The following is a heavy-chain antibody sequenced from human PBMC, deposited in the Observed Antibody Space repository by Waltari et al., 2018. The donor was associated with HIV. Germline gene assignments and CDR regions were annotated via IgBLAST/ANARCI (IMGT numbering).Heavy chain of an antibody. V-gene: IGHV4-38-2*02. CDR2: ISHFGST. CDR1: GSSISSAYN. J-gene: IGHJ4*02. CDR3: ARDPALTRVTGYDF. D-gene: IGHD4-17*01. Sequence: QVQLQESGPGLVRPSETLSLSCAVSGSSISSAYNWVWIRLPPGKLLEWIGSISHFGSTYYIPSLKIRVTISLDTSNNQFALTLNSVTAADTAVYYWARDPALTRVTGYDFWGQGILVTVSS.